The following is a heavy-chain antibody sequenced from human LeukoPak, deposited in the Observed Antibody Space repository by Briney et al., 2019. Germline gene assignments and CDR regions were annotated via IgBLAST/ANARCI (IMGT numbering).Heavy chain of an antibody. CDR3: APAVGYSYGTEGFDP. D-gene: IGHD5-18*01. Sequence: GSPVKVSCKASGGTFSSYAISWVRQAPGQGLEWMGGIIPIFGTANYAQKFQGRVTITTDESTSTAYMELSSLRSEDTAVYYCAPAVGYSYGTEGFDPWGQGTLVTVSS. CDR2: IIPIFGTA. CDR1: GGTFSSYA. J-gene: IGHJ5*02. V-gene: IGHV1-69*05.